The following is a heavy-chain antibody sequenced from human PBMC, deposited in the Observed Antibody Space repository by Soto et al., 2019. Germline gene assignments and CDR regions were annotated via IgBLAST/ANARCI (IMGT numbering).Heavy chain of an antibody. Sequence: VASVKVSCKASGGTFSSYAISWVRQAPGQGLEWMGGIIPIFGTANCAQKFQGRVTITADESTSTAYMELSSLRSEDTAVYYCARDPRALYDSSGENWFDPWGQGTLVTVSS. CDR2: IIPIFGTA. V-gene: IGHV1-69*13. D-gene: IGHD3-22*01. CDR3: ARDPRALYDSSGENWFDP. J-gene: IGHJ5*02. CDR1: GGTFSSYA.